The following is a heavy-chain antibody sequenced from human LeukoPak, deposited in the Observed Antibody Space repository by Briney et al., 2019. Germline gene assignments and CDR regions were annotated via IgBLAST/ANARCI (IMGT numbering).Heavy chain of an antibody. J-gene: IGHJ2*01. CDR3: ARPPGGRWDPWYFDL. Sequence: GESLKISCKGSGYSFTSYWIGWVRQMPGKGLECMGIIYPGDSDTRYSPSFQGQVTISADKSINTAYLQWSSLKASDTAMYYCARPPGGRWDPWYFDLWGRGTLVTVSS. D-gene: IGHD1-26*01. CDR1: GYSFTSYW. V-gene: IGHV5-51*01. CDR2: IYPGDSDT.